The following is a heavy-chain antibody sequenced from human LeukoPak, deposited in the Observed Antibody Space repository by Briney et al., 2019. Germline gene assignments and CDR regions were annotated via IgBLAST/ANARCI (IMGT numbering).Heavy chain of an antibody. Sequence: SQTLSLTCTVSGGSISSGGYYWSWIRQHPGKGLEWIGYIYYSGSTYYNPSLKSRVTISVDTSKNQFSLKLSSVTAADTAVYYCARARRGDGYLFDYWGQGTLVTVSS. D-gene: IGHD5-12*01. CDR1: GGSISSGGYY. CDR2: IYYSGST. V-gene: IGHV4-31*03. CDR3: ARARRGDGYLFDY. J-gene: IGHJ4*02.